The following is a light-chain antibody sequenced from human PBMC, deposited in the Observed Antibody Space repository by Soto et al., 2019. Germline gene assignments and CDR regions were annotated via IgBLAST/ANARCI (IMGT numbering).Light chain of an antibody. Sequence: QSVLTQSPSASASLGASVKLTCTLSSGHSSYAIAWHQQQPEKGPRYLMKLNSDGSHNKGDGIPDRFSGSSSGAERYLTISSLQSEDEADYYCQTWGTGISVVFGGGTKVTVL. CDR3: QTWGTGISVV. V-gene: IGLV4-69*01. CDR2: LNSDGSH. CDR1: SGHSSYA. J-gene: IGLJ2*01.